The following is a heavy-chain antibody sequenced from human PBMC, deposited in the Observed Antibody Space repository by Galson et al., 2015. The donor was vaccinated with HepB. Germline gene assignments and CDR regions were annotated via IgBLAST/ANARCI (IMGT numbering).Heavy chain of an antibody. CDR1: GGSFSGYY. D-gene: IGHD2-2*01. Sequence: SETLSLTCAVYGGSFSGYYWSWIRQPPGKGLEWIGEINHSGSTNYNPSLKSRVTISVDTSKNQFSLKLSSVTAADTAVYYCARGRQSTSWGAYYFDYWGQGTLVTVSS. CDR2: INHSGST. CDR3: ARGRQSTSWGAYYFDY. J-gene: IGHJ4*02. V-gene: IGHV4-34*01.